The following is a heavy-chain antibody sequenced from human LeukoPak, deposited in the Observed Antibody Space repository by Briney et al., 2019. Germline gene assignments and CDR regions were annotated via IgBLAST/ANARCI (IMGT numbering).Heavy chain of an antibody. J-gene: IGHJ4*02. Sequence: SDTLSLTCTVSGGSISSYYWSWIRQPPGKGLEWIGYIYYSGSTNYNPSLKSRVTISVDTSKNQFSLKLSSVTAADTAVYYCARYQRPGNYFDYWGQGTLVTVSS. D-gene: IGHD2-2*01. V-gene: IGHV4-59*01. CDR1: GGSISSYY. CDR2: IYYSGST. CDR3: ARYQRPGNYFDY.